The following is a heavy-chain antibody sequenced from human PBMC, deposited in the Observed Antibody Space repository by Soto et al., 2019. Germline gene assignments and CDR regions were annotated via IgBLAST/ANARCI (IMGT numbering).Heavy chain of an antibody. J-gene: IGHJ5*02. CDR2: IYSGGST. Sequence: GVLRLSCAASGFTFSSNYMSWVRQAPGKGLEWVSVIYSGGSTYYADSVKGRFTISRDNSKNTLYLQMNSLRAEDTAVYYCARGHYDFWSGYNNWFDHWGQGTLVTVSS. CDR1: GFTFSSNY. D-gene: IGHD3-3*01. CDR3: ARGHYDFWSGYNNWFDH. V-gene: IGHV3-53*01.